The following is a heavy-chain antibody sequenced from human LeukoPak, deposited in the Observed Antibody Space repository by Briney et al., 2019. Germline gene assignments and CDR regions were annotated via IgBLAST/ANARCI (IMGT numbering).Heavy chain of an antibody. J-gene: IGHJ4*02. CDR2: ISPYTGNT. D-gene: IGHD5-12*01. CDR1: GYTFTSYG. CDR3: AREGVWDIVATSDY. Sequence: ASVKVSCKAAGYTFTSYGIGWVRQAPGQGREWMGRISPYTGNTNYAQKLQGRVTMTTDTSTSTAYMELRSRRSDDTAVYYCAREGVWDIVATSDYWGQGTLVTVSS. V-gene: IGHV1-18*01.